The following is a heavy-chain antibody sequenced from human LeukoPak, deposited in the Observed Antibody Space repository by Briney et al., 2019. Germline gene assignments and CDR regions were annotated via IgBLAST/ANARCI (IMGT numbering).Heavy chain of an antibody. J-gene: IGHJ4*02. CDR2: IYYSGST. Sequence: SETLSLTCTVSGGSISSYYWSWIRQPPGEGLEWIGYIYYSGSTNYNPSLKSRVTISVDTSKNQFSLKLSSVTAADTAVYYCARHSSSSLSYLYYFDYWGQGTLVTVSS. V-gene: IGHV4-59*08. CDR1: GGSISSYY. D-gene: IGHD6-6*01. CDR3: ARHSSSSLSYLYYFDY.